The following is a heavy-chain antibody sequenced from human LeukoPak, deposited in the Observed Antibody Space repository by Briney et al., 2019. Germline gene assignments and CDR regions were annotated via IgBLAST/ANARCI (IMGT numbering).Heavy chain of an antibody. CDR1: GFTFSSYG. D-gene: IGHD2/OR15-2a*01. CDR2: IWYDGSNK. J-gene: IGHJ4*02. CDR3: AREGPRGNSQFDY. V-gene: IGHV3-33*01. Sequence: GGSLRLSCAASGFTFSSYGMHWVRQAPGKGLEWVALIWYDGSNKYYADSVKGRLTISRHNSKNTLYLQMNSLRAEDTSVYYCAREGPRGNSQFDYWGQGTLVTVSS.